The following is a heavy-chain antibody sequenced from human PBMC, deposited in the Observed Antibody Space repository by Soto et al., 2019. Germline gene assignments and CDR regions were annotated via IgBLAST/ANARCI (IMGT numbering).Heavy chain of an antibody. CDR3: ARPMRYCSGGSCYSSWFDP. CDR2: IYYSGST. D-gene: IGHD2-15*01. CDR1: GGSISSSSYY. V-gene: IGHV4-39*01. J-gene: IGHJ5*02. Sequence: QLQLQESGPGLVKPSETLSLTCTVSGGSISSSSYYWGWIRQPPGKGLEWIGSIYYSGSTYYNPSLTSRVTISVDTSKNQLSLKLSSVTAADTAVYYCARPMRYCSGGSCYSSWFDPWGQGTLVTVSS.